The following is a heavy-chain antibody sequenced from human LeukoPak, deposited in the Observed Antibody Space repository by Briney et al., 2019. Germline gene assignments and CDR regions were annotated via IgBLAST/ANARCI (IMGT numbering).Heavy chain of an antibody. CDR3: ARRYSSGWTFDY. V-gene: IGHV5-51*01. Sequence: GESLKISCESSGFSFTNYWIAWVRQMPGKGLEWRGIIYAGDSHTRYSPSFQGQFTISADKSIGTAYLQWSSLKASDTAMYYCARRYSSGWTFDYWGQGTLVTVSS. D-gene: IGHD6-19*01. CDR1: GFSFTNYW. J-gene: IGHJ4*02. CDR2: IYAGDSHT.